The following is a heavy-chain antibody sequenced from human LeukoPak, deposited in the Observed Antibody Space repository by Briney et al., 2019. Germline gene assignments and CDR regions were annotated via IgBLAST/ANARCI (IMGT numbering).Heavy chain of an antibody. D-gene: IGHD3-10*01. Sequence: GGSLRLSCAASGFTFSSYWMSWVRQAPGKGLEWVANIKHDGSGRYYVDSVKGRFTISRDNAKNSLYLQMNSLRAEDTAVYNCARGIRLWFGEALYAFDIWGQGPTVTVPS. V-gene: IGHV3-7*01. CDR3: ARGIRLWFGEALYAFDI. J-gene: IGHJ3*02. CDR1: GFTFSSYW. CDR2: IKHDGSGR.